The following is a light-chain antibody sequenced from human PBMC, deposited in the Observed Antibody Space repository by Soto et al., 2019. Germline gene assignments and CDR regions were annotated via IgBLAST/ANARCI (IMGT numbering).Light chain of an antibody. CDR1: SSDVGGYNY. CDR3: SSYAGINNLV. J-gene: IGLJ2*01. CDR2: EVS. V-gene: IGLV2-8*01. Sequence: QSALTQPPSASGSPGQSVTISCTGTSSDVGGYNYVSWYQQHPGKAPKLMIYEVSKRPSGVPDRFSGSKSGNTASLTVSGLQAEDEADYYCSSYAGINNLVFDGGTKLTVL.